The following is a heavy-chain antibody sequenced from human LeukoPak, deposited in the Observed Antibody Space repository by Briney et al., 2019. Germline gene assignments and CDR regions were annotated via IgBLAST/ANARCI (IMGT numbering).Heavy chain of an antibody. Sequence: PSETLSLTCNVSGDYITTTNYYWAWIRQAPGKGLEWIASVFYSGTTYYNPSLKSRVNISMDTSRKQISLRLSSVTATDTAIYYCARRSRLYKHETTGYHDSWGQGTLVTVSS. J-gene: IGHJ4*02. CDR1: GDYITTTNYY. D-gene: IGHD3-9*01. V-gene: IGHV4-39*01. CDR2: VFYSGTT. CDR3: ARRSRLYKHETTGYHDS.